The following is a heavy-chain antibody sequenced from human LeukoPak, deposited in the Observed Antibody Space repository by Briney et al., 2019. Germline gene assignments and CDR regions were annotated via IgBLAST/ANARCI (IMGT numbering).Heavy chain of an antibody. J-gene: IGHJ3*02. CDR3: ARAVVAGLLGAFDI. D-gene: IGHD6-19*01. CDR1: GGPISSYY. V-gene: IGHV4-59*01. Sequence: SETLSLTCTVSGGPISSYYWSWIRQPPGKGLEWIGYIYYSGSTNYNPSLKSRVTISVDTSKNQFSLKLSSVTAADTAVYYCARAVVAGLLGAFDIWGQGTMVTVSS. CDR2: IYYSGST.